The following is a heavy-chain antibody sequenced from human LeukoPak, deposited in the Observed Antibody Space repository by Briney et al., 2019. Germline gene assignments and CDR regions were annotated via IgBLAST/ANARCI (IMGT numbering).Heavy chain of an antibody. J-gene: IGHJ6*03. CDR3: AGDSTGAVNYYYMDV. D-gene: IGHD4-17*01. Sequence: ASVKVSCKASGYTFTSYGVSWVRQAPGQGLEWMGWISAYNGNTNYAQKLQGRVTMTTDTSTSTAYMELRSLRSDDTAVYYCAGDSTGAVNYYYMDVWGKGTTVTISS. CDR2: ISAYNGNT. CDR1: GYTFTSYG. V-gene: IGHV1-18*01.